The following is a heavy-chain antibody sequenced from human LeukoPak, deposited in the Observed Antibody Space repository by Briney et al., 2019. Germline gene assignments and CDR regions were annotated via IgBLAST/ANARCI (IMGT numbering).Heavy chain of an antibody. D-gene: IGHD3-3*01. CDR3: AKDSTVSGSYYGMDI. Sequence: GVSLRLSCAASGFAFKNYVMTWVRQAPGKGLEWVSSISGSGGSTYYTDSVKGRFTISRDNSKNTLFLQMNSLRAEDTAVYYCAKDSTVSGSYYGMDIWGQGTTVT. CDR1: GFAFKNYV. J-gene: IGHJ6*02. CDR2: ISGSGGST. V-gene: IGHV3-23*01.